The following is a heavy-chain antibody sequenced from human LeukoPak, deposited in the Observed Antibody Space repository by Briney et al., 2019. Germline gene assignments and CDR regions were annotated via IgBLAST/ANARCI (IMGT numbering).Heavy chain of an antibody. D-gene: IGHD3/OR15-3a*01. CDR1: GGAISSYY. Sequence: SETLSLTCTVSGGAISSYYWSWIRQPPGKGLEWIGYIYYSVSTNNNPSLKSRVTISVDTSKNQLSLRLSSVTAADTAVYYCARLYGFWSGYYFDYWGQGTLVTVSS. CDR3: ARLYGFWSGYYFDY. CDR2: IYYSVST. J-gene: IGHJ4*02. V-gene: IGHV4-59*08.